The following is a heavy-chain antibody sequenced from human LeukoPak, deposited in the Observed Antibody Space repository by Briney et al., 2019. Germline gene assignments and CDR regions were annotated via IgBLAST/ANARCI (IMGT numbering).Heavy chain of an antibody. CDR2: INPNSGGT. V-gene: IGHV1-2*02. D-gene: IGHD6-6*01. CDR3: ASSPAYSSSSEYYYYYMDV. CDR1: GYTFTGYY. J-gene: IGHJ6*03. Sequence: ASVKVSCKASGYTFTGYYMLWVRQAPGQGLEWMGWINPNSGGTNYAQKFQGRVTMTRDTSISTAYMELSRLRSDDTAVYYCASSPAYSSSSEYYYYYMDVWGKGTTVTVSS.